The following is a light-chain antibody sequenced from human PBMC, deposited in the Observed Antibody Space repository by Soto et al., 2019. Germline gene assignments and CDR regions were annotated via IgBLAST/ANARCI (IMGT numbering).Light chain of an antibody. CDR1: PSISNY. CDR3: QQSYSTPWT. CDR2: AAS. J-gene: IGKJ1*01. V-gene: IGKV1-39*01. Sequence: DIQMTQYPSSLSASVGDRVTITCRASPSISNYLSWYQQIPGKAPKLLIYAASTLRSGVSSRFSGSGSGTDFSLAISSLQPEDFATYYCQQSYSTPWTFGQGTQVEIK.